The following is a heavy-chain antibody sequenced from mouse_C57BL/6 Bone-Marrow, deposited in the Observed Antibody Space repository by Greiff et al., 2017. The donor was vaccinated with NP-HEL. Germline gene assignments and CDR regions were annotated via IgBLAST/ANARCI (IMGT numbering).Heavy chain of an antibody. CDR2: SRNKANDYTT. CDR3: ARDGGRSYFDY. J-gene: IGHJ2*01. CDR1: GFTFSDFY. Sequence: EVQVVESGGGLVQSGRSLRLSCATSGFTFSDFYMEWVRQAPGKGLAWLAASRNKANDYTTEYSASVKGRFIVSRDTSQSILYLQMNALRAEDTAIYYCARDGGRSYFDYWGQGTTLTVSS. V-gene: IGHV7-1*01.